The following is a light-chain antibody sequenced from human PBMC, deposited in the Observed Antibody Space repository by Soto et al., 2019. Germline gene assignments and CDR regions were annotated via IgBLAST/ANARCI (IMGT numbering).Light chain of an antibody. CDR2: DAS. CDR1: QSISSW. V-gene: IGKV1-5*01. CDR3: QQYNSYST. Sequence: DIQMTQSPSTLSASVGARVTITCRASQSISSWLAWYQQKPGKAPKLLIYDASRLESGVPSRFSGSGSGTEFTLTISSLQPDDFATYYCQQYNSYSTFGQGTKVEIK. J-gene: IGKJ1*01.